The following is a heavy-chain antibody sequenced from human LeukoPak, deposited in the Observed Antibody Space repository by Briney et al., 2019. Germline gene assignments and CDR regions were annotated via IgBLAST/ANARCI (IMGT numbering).Heavy chain of an antibody. CDR1: GYTFTSYY. D-gene: IGHD3-22*01. Sequence: ASVKVSCKASGYTFTSYYMHWVRQAPGQGLEWMGIINPSGGSTSYAQKFQGRVTMTRDTSTSTVYMELSSLRSEDTAVYYCARVEYYYDSSGYYFGAFDIWGQGTMVTVSS. V-gene: IGHV1-46*01. CDR2: INPSGGST. CDR3: ARVEYYYDSSGYYFGAFDI. J-gene: IGHJ3*02.